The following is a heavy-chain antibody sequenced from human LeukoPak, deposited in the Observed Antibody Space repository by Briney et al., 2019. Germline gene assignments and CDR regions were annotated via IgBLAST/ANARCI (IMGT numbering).Heavy chain of an antibody. CDR2: ISWNSGSI. D-gene: IGHD3-22*01. Sequence: GRSLRLSCAASGFTFDDYAMHWVRQAPGKGLEWVSGISWNSGSIGYADSVKGRFTISRDNAKNSLYLQMNSLRAEDTAVYYCAREGSGYYYVDYYMDVWGKGTTVTVSS. CDR3: AREGSGYYYVDYYMDV. J-gene: IGHJ6*03. V-gene: IGHV3-9*01. CDR1: GFTFDDYA.